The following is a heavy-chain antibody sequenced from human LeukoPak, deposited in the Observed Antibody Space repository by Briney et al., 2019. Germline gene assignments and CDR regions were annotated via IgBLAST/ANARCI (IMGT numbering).Heavy chain of an antibody. J-gene: IGHJ4*02. V-gene: IGHV4-59*08. Sequence: PSETLSLTCTVSGSSINDYYWSWIRQSPEKGLEWIGNIYYTGDTNYNPSLKSRVTISVDTSKNQFSLKLSSVTAADTAVYYCARGRQGSSTSPAIDYWGQGTLVTVSS. CDR1: GSSINDYY. D-gene: IGHD2-2*01. CDR3: ARGRQGSSTSPAIDY. CDR2: IYYTGDT.